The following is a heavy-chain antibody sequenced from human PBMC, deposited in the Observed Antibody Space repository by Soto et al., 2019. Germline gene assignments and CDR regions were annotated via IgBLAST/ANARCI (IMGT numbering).Heavy chain of an antibody. CDR2: INAGNGNT. D-gene: IGHD3-10*01. CDR3: ARPIDYYGPPLV. V-gene: IGHV1-3*01. J-gene: IGHJ6*02. CDR1: GYTFTSYA. Sequence: ASVKVSCKASGYTFTSYAMHWVRQAPGQRLEWMGWINAGNGNTKYSQKFQGRVTITRDTSASTAYMELSSLKASDTAMYYCARPIDYYGPPLVWGQGTTVTVSS.